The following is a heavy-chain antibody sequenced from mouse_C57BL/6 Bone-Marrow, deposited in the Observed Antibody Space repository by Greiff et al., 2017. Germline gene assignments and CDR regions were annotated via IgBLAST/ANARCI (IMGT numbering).Heavy chain of an antibody. Sequence: VQLQESGAELARPGASVKLSCKASGYTFTSSGISWVKQRTGQGLEWIGEIYPRSGNTYYNAKFKGKATLTADKSSSTAYMELRSLTSEDSAVYFCARGLRQGGFAYWGQGTLVTVSA. J-gene: IGHJ3*01. CDR3: ARGLRQGGFAY. D-gene: IGHD2-4*01. V-gene: IGHV1-81*01. CDR2: IYPRSGNT. CDR1: GYTFTSSG.